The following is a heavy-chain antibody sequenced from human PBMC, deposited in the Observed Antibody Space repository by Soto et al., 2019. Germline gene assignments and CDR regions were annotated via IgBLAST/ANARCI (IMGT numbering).Heavy chain of an antibody. D-gene: IGHD2-2*01. CDR1: GFTFSSYG. Sequence: GGSLRLSCAASGFTFSSYGMHWVRQAPGKWLEWVAVISYDESNKYYADSVKGQFTISRDNSKNTLYLQMNSLRAEDTAVYYCATAHGYGCSSTSCYYYYGMDVWGQGTTVTVSS. CDR2: ISYDESNK. J-gene: IGHJ6*02. CDR3: ATAHGYGCSSTSCYYYYGMDV. V-gene: IGHV3-30*03.